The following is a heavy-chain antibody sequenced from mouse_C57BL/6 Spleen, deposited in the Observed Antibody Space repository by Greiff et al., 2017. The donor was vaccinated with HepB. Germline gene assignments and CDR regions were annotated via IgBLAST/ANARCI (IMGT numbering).Heavy chain of an antibody. CDR1: GYTFTSYW. V-gene: IGHV1-69*01. J-gene: IGHJ2*01. D-gene: IGHD2-12*01. CDR2: IDPSDSYT. CDR3: ARNSQYYFDY. Sequence: QVQLQQSGAELVMPGASVKLSCKASGYTFTSYWMHWVKQRPGQGLEWIGEIDPSDSYTNYNQKFKGKSTLTVDKSSSTAYMQLSSLTSEDSAVYYCARNSQYYFDYWGQGTTLTVSS.